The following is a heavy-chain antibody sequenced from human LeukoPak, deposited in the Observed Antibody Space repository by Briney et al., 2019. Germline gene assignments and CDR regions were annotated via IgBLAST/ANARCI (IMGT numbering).Heavy chain of an antibody. Sequence: GGSLRLSCAASGFTVSSNYMNWVRQAPGKGLEWVSVIYNSGSTYYADSVKGRFTISRDNSNNTLYLQMNSLRAEVTAVYYCARDRAAGYADAFDIWGQGTMVTVSS. CDR3: ARDRAAGYADAFDI. V-gene: IGHV3-66*01. CDR1: GFTVSSNY. D-gene: IGHD6-25*01. J-gene: IGHJ3*02. CDR2: IYNSGST.